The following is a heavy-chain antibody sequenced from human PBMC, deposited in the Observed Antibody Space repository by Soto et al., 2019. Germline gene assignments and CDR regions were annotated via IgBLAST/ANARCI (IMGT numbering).Heavy chain of an antibody. Sequence: PSETLSLTCAVYGGSFSGYYWSWIRQPPGKGLEWIGEINHSGSTNYNPSLKSRVTISVDTSKNQFSLKLSSVTAADTAVYYCARAGYYDFWSGYSTTRHTRMDVWGKGTTVTVSS. CDR2: INHSGST. V-gene: IGHV4-34*01. CDR3: ARAGYYDFWSGYSTTRHTRMDV. D-gene: IGHD3-3*01. CDR1: GGSFSGYY. J-gene: IGHJ6*04.